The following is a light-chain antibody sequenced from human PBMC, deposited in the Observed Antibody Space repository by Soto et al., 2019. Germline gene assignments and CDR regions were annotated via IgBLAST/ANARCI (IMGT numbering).Light chain of an antibody. CDR2: LGS. CDR1: HSLLHSNGYNY. J-gene: IGKJ1*01. CDR3: MQALQTPWT. Sequence: IVMTQSPLSLPVTPGEPSSISCSSSHSLLHSNGYNYLDWYLQKPGQSPQLLIYLGSNRASGVPDRFSGSGSGTDFTLKISRVEAEDVGVYYCMQALQTPWTFGQGTKVDIK. V-gene: IGKV2-28*01.